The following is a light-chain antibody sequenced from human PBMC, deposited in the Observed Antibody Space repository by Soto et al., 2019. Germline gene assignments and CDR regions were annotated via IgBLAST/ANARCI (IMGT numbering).Light chain of an antibody. J-gene: IGLJ1*01. CDR3: SSYAGSFYV. V-gene: IGLV2-8*01. Sequence: QSVLTQPPSASGSPGQSVTISCTGTSSDVGGYNYVSWYQQHPGKAPKLMIYEVSKRPSWVPDRFSGSKSGNTASLTVSGLQAEDEADYYCSSYAGSFYVFGTGTKLTVL. CDR2: EVS. CDR1: SSDVGGYNY.